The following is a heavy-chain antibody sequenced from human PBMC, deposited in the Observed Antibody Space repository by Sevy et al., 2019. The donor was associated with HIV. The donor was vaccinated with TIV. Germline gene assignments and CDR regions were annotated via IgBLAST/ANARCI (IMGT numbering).Heavy chain of an antibody. CDR2: ISSSGSPI. V-gene: IGHV3-48*03. D-gene: IGHD3-3*01. CDR3: AKRGGHYDLGMDV. Sequence: GGSLRLSCAASGFTFSSFEMTWVRQAPGKGLEWVSYISSSGSPIYYTDSVKGRFTISRDNAKNSLYLQMNSLRAEDTAVYYCAKRGGHYDLGMDVWGQGTTVTVSS. CDR1: GFTFSSFE. J-gene: IGHJ6*02.